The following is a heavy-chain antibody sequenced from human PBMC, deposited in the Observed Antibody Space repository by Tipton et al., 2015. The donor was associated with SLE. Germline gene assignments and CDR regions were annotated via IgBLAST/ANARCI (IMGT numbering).Heavy chain of an antibody. V-gene: IGHV4-39*07. D-gene: IGHD3-9*01. CDR2: IYYSGST. Sequence: TLSLTCTVSGGSISNSSYYWGWVRQPPGKGLEWLGSIYYSGSTYDNPSLKSRVTMSVDTSMNQFSLRLTSVTAADTAVYYCASQYYDILTGYPYYFDYWGQGTLVTVSS. CDR3: ASQYYDILTGYPYYFDY. J-gene: IGHJ4*02. CDR1: GGSISNSSYY.